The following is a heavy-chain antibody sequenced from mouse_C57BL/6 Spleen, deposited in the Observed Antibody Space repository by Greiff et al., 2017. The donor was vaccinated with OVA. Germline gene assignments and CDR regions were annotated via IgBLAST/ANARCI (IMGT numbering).Heavy chain of an antibody. CDR1: GYTFTSYW. CDR2: IDPSDSYT. J-gene: IGHJ4*01. V-gene: IGHV1-69*01. D-gene: IGHD1-1*01. CDR3: ARLRTTVVAKDYYAMDY. Sequence: QVQLQQPGAELVMPGASVKLSCKASGYTFTSYWMHWVKQRPGQGLEWIGEIDPSDSYTNYNQKFKGKSPLTVDKSSSTAYMQLSSLTSEDSAVYYCARLRTTVVAKDYYAMDYWGQGTSVTVSS.